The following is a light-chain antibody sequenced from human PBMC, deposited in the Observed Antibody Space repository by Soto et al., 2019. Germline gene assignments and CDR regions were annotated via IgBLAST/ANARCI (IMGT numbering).Light chain of an antibody. CDR3: QQSHSSPLT. V-gene: IGKV1-39*01. J-gene: IGKJ4*01. CDR1: QSISIY. CDR2: AAS. Sequence: DIPMTQSPSSLSATVGDRVTISCRASQSISIYLNWYQQKPGEAPSLLIYAASRLQSGVPSRFSGSGSGTDFTLTISSLQPEDFASYSCQQSHSSPLTFGGGTKVEIK.